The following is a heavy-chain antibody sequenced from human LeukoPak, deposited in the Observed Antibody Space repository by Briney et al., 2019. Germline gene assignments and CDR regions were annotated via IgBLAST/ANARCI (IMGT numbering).Heavy chain of an antibody. CDR2: INTNTGNP. D-gene: IGHD5-18*01. Sequence: ASVKVSCKDSAYTFNRNAMNWVRQAPGQGLEWMGWINTNTGNPTYAQGFTGRFVFSLDTSVSTAYLQISSLKAEDTAVYYCARDTAMVKFDQWGQGTLVTVPS. V-gene: IGHV7-4-1*02. CDR3: ARDTAMVKFDQ. J-gene: IGHJ4*02. CDR1: AYTFNRNA.